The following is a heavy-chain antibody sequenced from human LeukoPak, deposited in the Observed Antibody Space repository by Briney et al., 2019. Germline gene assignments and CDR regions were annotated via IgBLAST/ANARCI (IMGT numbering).Heavy chain of an antibody. CDR2: INPNSGGT. D-gene: IGHD6-6*01. CDR3: ARVHSGSSWATFDY. CDR1: GYTFTGYY. J-gene: IGHJ4*02. Sequence: ASVKVSCKASGYTFTGYYMHWVRQAPGQGLEWMGRINPNSGGTNYAQKFQGRVTMTRDTSISTAYMELSRLRSDDTAVYYCARVHSGSSWATFDYWGQGTLVTVSS. V-gene: IGHV1-2*06.